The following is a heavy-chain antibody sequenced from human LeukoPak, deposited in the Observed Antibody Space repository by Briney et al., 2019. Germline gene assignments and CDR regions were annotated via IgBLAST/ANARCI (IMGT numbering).Heavy chain of an antibody. J-gene: IGHJ4*02. Sequence: PSETLSLTCTVSGVSISSYYWSWIRQPAGKGLEWIGRIHTSGSTNYTPSLRSRVTMSVDTSKNQSSLKLSSVAAADTAVYCCARDRYYYGRSGYYYFDYWGQGTLVTVSS. CDR2: IHTSGST. D-gene: IGHD3-22*01. V-gene: IGHV4-4*07. CDR3: ARDRYYYGRSGYYYFDY. CDR1: GVSISSYY.